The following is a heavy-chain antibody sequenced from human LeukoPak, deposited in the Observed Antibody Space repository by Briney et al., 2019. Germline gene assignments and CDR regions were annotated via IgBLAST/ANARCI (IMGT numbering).Heavy chain of an antibody. Sequence: GGSLRLSCAASGFTSSNAWMSWVRQAPGKGLEWVGRIKSKTDGGTTDYAAPVKGRFTISRDDSKNTLYLQMNGLKTEDTAVYYCTTDPYYYDSSGYYHPSYWGQGTLVTVSS. D-gene: IGHD3-22*01. V-gene: IGHV3-15*01. CDR1: GFTSSNAW. CDR2: IKSKTDGGTT. CDR3: TTDPYYYDSSGYYHPSY. J-gene: IGHJ4*02.